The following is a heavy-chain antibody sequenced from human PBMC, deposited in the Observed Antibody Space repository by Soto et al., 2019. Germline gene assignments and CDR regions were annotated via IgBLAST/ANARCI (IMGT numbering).Heavy chain of an antibody. CDR3: ARDSGRGELPAYYSSGMDV. D-gene: IGHD3-16*01. CDR1: GYTFTSYG. CDR2: ISAYNGNT. V-gene: IGHV1-18*01. J-gene: IGHJ6*02. Sequence: ASVKVSCKASGYTFTSYGISWVRQAPGQGLEWMGWISAYNGNTNYAQKLQGRVTMTTDTSTSTAYMELRSLRSDDTAVYYCARDSGRGELPAYYSSGMDVWGQGTTVTVSS.